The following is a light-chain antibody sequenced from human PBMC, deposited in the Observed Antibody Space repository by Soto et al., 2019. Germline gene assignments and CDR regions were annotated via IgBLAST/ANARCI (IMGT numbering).Light chain of an antibody. J-gene: IGKJ4*01. CDR2: DAY. CDR3: QQSSNTPLT. V-gene: IGKV1-39*01. Sequence: DIQMTQSPSSLSASVGDRVTITCRASQTISRSLNWYQHKPGTAPRVLIYDAYTLSSGVPSRFSGSGSGTDFTLTISSLQPDDFATYYCQQSSNTPLTFGGGTKVDIK. CDR1: QTISRS.